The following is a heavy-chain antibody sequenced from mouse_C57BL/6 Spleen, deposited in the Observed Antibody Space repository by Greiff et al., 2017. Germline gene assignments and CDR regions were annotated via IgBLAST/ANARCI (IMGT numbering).Heavy chain of an antibody. CDR2: ISSGGSYT. CDR1: GFTFSSYG. V-gene: IGHV5-6*01. Sequence: EVKLVESGGDLVKPGGSLKLSCAASGFTFSSYGMSWVRQTPDKRLEWVATISSGGSYTYYPDSVKGRFTISRDNAKNTLYLQMSSLKSEDTAMYYCARHGDSSWFAYWSQGTLVTVSA. J-gene: IGHJ3*01. CDR3: ARHGDSSWFAY.